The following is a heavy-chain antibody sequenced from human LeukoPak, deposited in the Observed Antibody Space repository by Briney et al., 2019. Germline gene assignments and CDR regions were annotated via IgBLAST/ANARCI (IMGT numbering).Heavy chain of an antibody. J-gene: IGHJ3*02. CDR2: ISSSSSYI. CDR1: GFTFSSYS. D-gene: IGHD3-16*01. V-gene: IGHV3-21*01. CDR3: ARDQHNGGSDAFDI. Sequence: GRSLRLSCAASGFTFSSYSMNWVRQAPGKGLEWVSSISSSSSYIYYADSVKGRFTISRDNAKNSLYLQMNSLRAEDTAVYYCARDQHNGGSDAFDIWGQGTMVTVSS.